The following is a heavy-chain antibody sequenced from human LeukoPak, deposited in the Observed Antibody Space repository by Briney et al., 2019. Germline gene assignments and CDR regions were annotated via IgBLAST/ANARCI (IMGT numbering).Heavy chain of an antibody. D-gene: IGHD6-19*01. J-gene: IGHJ3*01. Sequence: GGSLRLSCAASGFTLSTYWMTWVRQAPGKGLEWVANIKQDESKKNYVDSVNGRFTISRDNAKNSLYLQMNSLRAEDTAMYHCARDLNLYSSGWYDAFDLWGQGTMVTVSS. V-gene: IGHV3-7*01. CDR1: GFTLSTYW. CDR3: ARDLNLYSSGWYDAFDL. CDR2: IKQDESKK.